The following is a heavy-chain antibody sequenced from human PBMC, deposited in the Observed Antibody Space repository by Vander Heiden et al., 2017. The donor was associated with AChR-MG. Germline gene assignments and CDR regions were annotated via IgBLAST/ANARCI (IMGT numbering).Heavy chain of an antibody. D-gene: IGHD3-10*01. V-gene: IGHV4-34*01. CDR2: INHSGST. CDR1: GRSFSGYY. CDR3: AARRGYYYGSGSYPFDY. Sequence: QVQLQQWGAGLLKPSETLSLTCAVYGRSFSGYYWSWIRQPPGKGMEWIGEINHSGSTNYNPSLKSRVTISVDTSKNQFSLKLRSVTAADTAVYYCAARRGYYYGSGSYPFDYWGQGTLVAVSS. J-gene: IGHJ4*02.